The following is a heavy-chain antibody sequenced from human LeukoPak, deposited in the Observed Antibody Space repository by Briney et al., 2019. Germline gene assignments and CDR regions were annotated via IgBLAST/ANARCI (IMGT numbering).Heavy chain of an antibody. J-gene: IGHJ4*02. D-gene: IGHD3-10*01. CDR1: GGSISSSSYY. Sequence: SETLSLTCTVSGGSISSSSYYWGWIRQPPGKGLEWIGSIYYSGSTYYNPSLKSRVTISVDTSKNQFSLKLSSVTAADTAVYYCARRSMVQDFDYWGQGTLVTVSS. V-gene: IGHV4-39*01. CDR3: ARRSMVQDFDY. CDR2: IYYSGST.